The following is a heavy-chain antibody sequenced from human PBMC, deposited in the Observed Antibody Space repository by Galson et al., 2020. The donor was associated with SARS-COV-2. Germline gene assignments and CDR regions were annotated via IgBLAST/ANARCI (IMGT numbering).Heavy chain of an antibody. Sequence: GGSLRLSCAASGFTFTSYEMNWVRQAPGKGLEWISYISDSGTNIYYADSVKGRFTISRDSAKNSVYLQMTSLRAEDTAVYYCASPYLAAASFFGALDLWGRGTMVTVSS. CDR1: GFTFTSYE. CDR3: ASPYLAAASFFGALDL. V-gene: IGHV3-48*03. CDR2: ISDSGTNI. J-gene: IGHJ3*01. D-gene: IGHD6-13*01.